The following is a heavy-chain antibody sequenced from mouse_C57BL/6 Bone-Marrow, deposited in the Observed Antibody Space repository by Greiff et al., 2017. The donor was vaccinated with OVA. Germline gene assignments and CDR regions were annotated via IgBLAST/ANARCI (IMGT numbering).Heavy chain of an antibody. Sequence: QVHVKQSGAELARPGASVKMSCKASGYTFTSYTIHWVKQRPGQGLEWIGYIDPTNDYTNYNQKFKGKATLTADKSSSTAYMQLSSLTSEDSAVYYCTLQFLCYYFDYWGQGTTLTVSS. V-gene: IGHV1-4*01. CDR3: TLQFLCYYFDY. D-gene: IGHD1-1*01. CDR2: IDPTNDYT. J-gene: IGHJ2*01. CDR1: GYTFTSYT.